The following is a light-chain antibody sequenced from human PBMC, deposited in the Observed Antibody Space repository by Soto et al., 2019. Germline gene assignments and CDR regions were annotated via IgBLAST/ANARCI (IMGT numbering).Light chain of an antibody. CDR2: EGS. Sequence: QSALTQPASVSGSHGQSITISCTGTSSDVGSYNLVSWYQQHPGKAPKLMIYEGSKRPSGVSNRFSGSKSGNTASLTISGLQAEDEADSYCCSYAGSRTHVVFGGGTNLTVL. J-gene: IGLJ2*01. V-gene: IGLV2-23*01. CDR1: SSDVGSYNL. CDR3: CSYAGSRTHVV.